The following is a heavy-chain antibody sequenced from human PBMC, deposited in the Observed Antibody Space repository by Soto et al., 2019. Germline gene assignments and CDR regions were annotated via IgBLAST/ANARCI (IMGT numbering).Heavy chain of an antibody. CDR3: ASEGGYEGRLRGDAFDI. Sequence: QVQLVQSGAEVEKPGASVKVSCKASGYTFTGYYIHWVRQAPGQGLEWMGWISAYNGNTNYAQKLQGRVTMTTDTSTSTAYMELRSLRSDDTAVYYCASEGGYEGRLRGDAFDIWGQGTMVTVSS. CDR2: ISAYNGNT. V-gene: IGHV1-18*04. J-gene: IGHJ3*02. D-gene: IGHD5-12*01. CDR1: GYTFTGYY.